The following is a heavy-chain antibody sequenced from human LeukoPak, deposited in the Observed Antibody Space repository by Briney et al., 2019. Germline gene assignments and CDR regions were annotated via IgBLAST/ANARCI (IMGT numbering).Heavy chain of an antibody. CDR2: INHSGST. D-gene: IGHD6-19*01. J-gene: IGHJ5*02. CDR1: GGSFSGYY. CDR3: ARGLYSSGWYNWFDP. Sequence: SETLSLTRVVYGGSFSGYYWSWIRQPPGKGLEWIGEINHSGSTNYNPSLKSRVTISVDTSKNQFSLKLSSVTAADTAVYYCARGLYSSGWYNWFDPWGQGTLVTVSS. V-gene: IGHV4-34*01.